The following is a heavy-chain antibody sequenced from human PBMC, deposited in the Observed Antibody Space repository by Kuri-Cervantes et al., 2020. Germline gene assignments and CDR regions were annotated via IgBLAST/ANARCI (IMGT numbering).Heavy chain of an antibody. CDR2: IFSNDEK. V-gene: IGHV2-26*01. D-gene: IGHD3-16*02. CDR3: ARIAVSYDYVWGSYRPAYYFDY. Sequence: ETLSLTCTVSGGSISSYYWSWTRQPPGKALEWLAHIFSNDEKSYSTSLKSRLTISKDTSKSQVVLTMTNMDPVDTATYYCARIAVSYDYVWGSYRPAYYFDYWGQGTLVTVSS. CDR1: GGSISSYYW. J-gene: IGHJ4*02.